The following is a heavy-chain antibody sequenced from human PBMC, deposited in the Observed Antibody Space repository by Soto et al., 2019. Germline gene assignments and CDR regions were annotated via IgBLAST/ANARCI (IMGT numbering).Heavy chain of an antibody. Sequence: EVQLVESGGGLVQPGGSLRLSCAASGFTFSNYWMHWVRQAPGKGLVWVSRINSDGSTTNYADSVKGRFTISRDNAKKTLYLEMNSLRAEDTGVYYCARDEGFLEWLLGGLDVWGQGTTVTVSS. CDR3: ARDEGFLEWLLGGLDV. D-gene: IGHD3-3*01. CDR2: INSDGSTT. CDR1: GFTFSNYW. V-gene: IGHV3-74*01. J-gene: IGHJ6*02.